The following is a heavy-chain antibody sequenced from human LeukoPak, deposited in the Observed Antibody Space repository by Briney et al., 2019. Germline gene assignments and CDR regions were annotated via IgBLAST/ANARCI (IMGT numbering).Heavy chain of an antibody. D-gene: IGHD6-13*01. CDR3: AHRAYGISAAGIDY. V-gene: IGHV3-9*01. J-gene: IGHJ4*02. CDR1: GFTFDDYA. CDR2: ISWNSGSI. Sequence: PGGSLRLSCAASGFTFDDYAMHWFRQAPGKGLEWVSGISWNSGSIGYADSVKGRFTISRDNAKNSLYLQMNSLRAEDTALYYCAHRAYGISAAGIDYWGQGTLVTVSS.